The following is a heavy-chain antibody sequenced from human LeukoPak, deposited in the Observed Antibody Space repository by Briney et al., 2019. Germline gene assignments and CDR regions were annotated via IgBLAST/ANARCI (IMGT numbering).Heavy chain of an antibody. V-gene: IGHV3-7*01. Sequence: GGSLRLSCVGSGFTFSRYWLNWVRQAPGKGLEWVANMNQDGSEIYYLDSVKGRFTISKDNAKNTVYLQMNNLRAEDTAVYYCVSFYEAYWGRGTLVTVSS. D-gene: IGHD2/OR15-2a*01. CDR2: MNQDGSEI. CDR1: GFTFSRYW. J-gene: IGHJ4*02. CDR3: VSFYEAY.